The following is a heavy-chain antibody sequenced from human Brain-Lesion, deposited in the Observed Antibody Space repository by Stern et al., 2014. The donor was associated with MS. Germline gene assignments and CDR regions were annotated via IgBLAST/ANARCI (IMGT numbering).Heavy chain of an antibody. D-gene: IGHD3-3*01. CDR3: ARDQRGITIFGVVTDYYYLGMDV. CDR2: ITPNTGSK. J-gene: IGHJ6*02. Sequence: DQLVESGSEVKKPGASVKDSCKISGDTFNGYHIYWVRQAPGQGLEWVAWITPNTGSKKHAQQSQRRVTITRGTSISTAYVELSSLTSDDTAVYYCARDQRGITIFGVVTDYYYLGMDVWGQGTTVTVSS. CDR1: GDTFNGYH. V-gene: IGHV1-2*02.